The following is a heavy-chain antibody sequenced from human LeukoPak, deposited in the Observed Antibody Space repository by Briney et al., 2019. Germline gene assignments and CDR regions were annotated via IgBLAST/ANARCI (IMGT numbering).Heavy chain of an antibody. D-gene: IGHD6-25*01. V-gene: IGHV3-21*01. CDR2: ISSSSNYI. Sequence: GGSLRLSCAASGFTFSSYSMNWVRQAPGKGLEWVSSISSSSNYIYYADSVKGRFTIPRDSAKNSLYLQMNSLRAEDTAVYYRARGGYSSGPDYWGQGTLVTVSS. J-gene: IGHJ4*02. CDR3: ARGGYSSGPDY. CDR1: GFTFSSYS.